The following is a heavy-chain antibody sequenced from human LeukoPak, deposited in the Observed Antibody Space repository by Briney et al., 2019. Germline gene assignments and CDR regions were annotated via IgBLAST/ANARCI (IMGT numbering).Heavy chain of an antibody. J-gene: IGHJ4*02. V-gene: IGHV3-23*01. D-gene: IGHD6-6*01. CDR1: GFTFSSYA. CDR3: AAISYSGTWPVGY. Sequence: PGGSLRLSCAASGFTFSSYAISWVRQAPGKGLEWVSGISGGGDTTYTADPVKGRFTISRDNSKNTLDLQMNSLTAEDTAVYYCAAISYSGTWPVGYWGQGTLVTVTA. CDR2: ISGGGDTT.